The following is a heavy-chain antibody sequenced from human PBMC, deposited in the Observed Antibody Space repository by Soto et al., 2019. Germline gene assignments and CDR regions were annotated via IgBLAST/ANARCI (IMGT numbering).Heavy chain of an antibody. Sequence: GESLKISCAASGFTFSSYWMSWVRQAPGKGLEWVANIKQDGSEKYYVDSVKGRFTISRDNAKNSLYLQMNSLRAEDTAVYYCASRSATVLSLTYWGPGTQVTVSS. CDR2: IKQDGSEK. CDR1: GFTFSSYW. D-gene: IGHD2-8*01. CDR3: ASRSATVLSLTY. J-gene: IGHJ4*02. V-gene: IGHV3-7*03.